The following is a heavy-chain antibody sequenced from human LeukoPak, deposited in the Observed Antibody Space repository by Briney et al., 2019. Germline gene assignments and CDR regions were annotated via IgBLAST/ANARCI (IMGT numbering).Heavy chain of an antibody. Sequence: ASVKVSCKVSGYTLTELSMHWVRQAPGKGLEWMGGFDPEDGETIYAQKFQGRVNMTEDTSTDTAYMELRSLRSDDTAVYYCARRGLTGYYSLDYWGQGTLVTVSS. D-gene: IGHD3-9*01. CDR1: GYTLTELS. J-gene: IGHJ4*02. V-gene: IGHV1-24*01. CDR2: FDPEDGET. CDR3: ARRGLTGYYSLDY.